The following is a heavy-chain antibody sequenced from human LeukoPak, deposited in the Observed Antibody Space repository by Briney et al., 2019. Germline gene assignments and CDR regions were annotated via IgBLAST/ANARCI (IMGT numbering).Heavy chain of an antibody. CDR1: GGSISSYY. D-gene: IGHD3-16*02. V-gene: IGHV4-59*01. Sequence: SETLSLTCTVSGGSISSYYWSWIRQPPGKGLEWIGYIYYSGSTNYNPSLKSRVTISVDTSKNQFSLKLSSVTAADTAVYYCARGFMITFGGVIADGAFDIWGQGTMVTVSS. CDR3: ARGFMITFGGVIADGAFDI. J-gene: IGHJ3*02. CDR2: IYYSGST.